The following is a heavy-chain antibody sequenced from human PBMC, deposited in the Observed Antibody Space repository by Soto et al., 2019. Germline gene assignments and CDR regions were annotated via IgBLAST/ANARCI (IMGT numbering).Heavy chain of an antibody. V-gene: IGHV3-30-3*01. D-gene: IGHD1-26*01. CDR2: ISYDGRNK. CDR3: ARQRGWELPYFDY. Sequence: QVQLVESGGGVVQPGRSLRLSCAASGFTFSSYAMHWVRQAPGKGLEWVAVISYDGRNKYYADSVKGRFTISRDNSKNTLYRQMNSLRAEDTAVYYCARQRGWELPYFDYWGQGTLVTVSS. J-gene: IGHJ4*02. CDR1: GFTFSSYA.